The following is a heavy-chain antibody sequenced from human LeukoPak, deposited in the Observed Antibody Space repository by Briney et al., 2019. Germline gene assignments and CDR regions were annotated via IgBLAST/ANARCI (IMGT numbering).Heavy chain of an antibody. V-gene: IGHV4-39*01. CDR3: ARIIVVTSTDYFDS. D-gene: IGHD2/OR15-2a*01. CDR2: IFYSGIT. CDR1: GGSISGTLYY. J-gene: IGHJ4*02. Sequence: SETLSLTCTVSGGSISGTLYYWGWIRQPPGKGLEWIGSIFYSGITYYNPSLQSRVTISVDASKSQFSLHLSSVTAADTALYYCARIIVVTSTDYFDSWGQGALVTVSS.